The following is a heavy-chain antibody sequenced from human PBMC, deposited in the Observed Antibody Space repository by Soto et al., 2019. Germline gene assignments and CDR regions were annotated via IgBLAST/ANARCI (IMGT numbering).Heavy chain of an antibody. CDR2: ISPKSGGT. CDR3: ARPPGYISDWYYFDL. Sequence: QVQLVQSGAEVKKPGASVKVSCEGSGYPFIDYYMHWVRQAPGQGFAWMGRISPKSGGTNYAQKFQGRVTLPWDTSSNTAYMEVSSLMSEDTAVYYCARPPGYISDWYYFDLWGQGTLVTVSS. CDR1: GYPFIDYY. D-gene: IGHD6-19*01. V-gene: IGHV1-2*02. J-gene: IGHJ4*02.